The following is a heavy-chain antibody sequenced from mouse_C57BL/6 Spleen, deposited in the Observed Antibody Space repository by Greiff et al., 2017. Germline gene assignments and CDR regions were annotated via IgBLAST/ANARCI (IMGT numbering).Heavy chain of an antibody. CDR3: AREDDGYSAWFAY. D-gene: IGHD2-3*01. J-gene: IGHJ3*01. Sequence: DVKLVESEGGLVQPGSSMKLSCTASGFTFSDYYMAWVRQVPEKGLEWVANINYDGSSTYYLDSLKSRFIISRDNANNILYLQMSSLKSEDTATYYCAREDDGYSAWFAYWGQGTLVTVSA. CDR1: GFTFSDYY. CDR2: INYDGSST. V-gene: IGHV5-16*01.